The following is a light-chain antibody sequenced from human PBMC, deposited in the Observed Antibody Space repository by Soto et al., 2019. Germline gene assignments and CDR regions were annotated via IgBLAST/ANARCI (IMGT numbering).Light chain of an antibody. V-gene: IGLV1-51*01. CDR2: DNN. J-gene: IGLJ2*01. CDR1: SSNIGNNY. CDR3: GTCDSSLSVV. Sequence: QSVLTQPPSVSAAPGQKVTISCSGSSSNIGNNYVSWYQQLPGTAPKLLIYDNNKRPSGIPDRFSGSKSGTSATLGITGLQTGEEADYYCGTCDSSLSVVFGGGTKLTAL.